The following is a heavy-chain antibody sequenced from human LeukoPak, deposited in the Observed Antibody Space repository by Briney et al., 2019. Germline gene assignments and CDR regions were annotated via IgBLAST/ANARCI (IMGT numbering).Heavy chain of an antibody. CDR1: GGSISSSSYY. V-gene: IGHV4-61*01. Sequence: SETLSLACTVSGGSISSSSYYWSWIRQPPGKGLEWIGYIYYSGSTNCNPSLKSRVTISVDTSKNQFSLKLSSVTAADTAVYYCARGEVWFDPWGQGTLVTVSS. J-gene: IGHJ5*02. CDR3: ARGEVWFDP. CDR2: IYYSGST.